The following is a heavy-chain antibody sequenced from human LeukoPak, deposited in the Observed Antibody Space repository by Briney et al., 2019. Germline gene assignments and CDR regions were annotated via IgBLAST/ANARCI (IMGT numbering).Heavy chain of an antibody. D-gene: IGHD3-3*01. V-gene: IGHV3-48*02. CDR3: ARDLFFDAY. J-gene: IGHJ4*02. CDR2: ISSSSSTI. CDR1: AFTFSSYS. Sequence: PGGSLRPSSPASAFTFSSYSMNWVRQAPGKGLDWVSYISSSSSTIYYADSVKGRCTISRENAKNSLYLQMNSLRDEDTAVYYCARDLFFDAYWGQGPVVTVSS.